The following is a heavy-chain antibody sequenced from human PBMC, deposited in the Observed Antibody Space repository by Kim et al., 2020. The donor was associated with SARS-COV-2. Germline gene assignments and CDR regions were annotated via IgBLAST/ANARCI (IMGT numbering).Heavy chain of an antibody. Sequence: GGSLRISCAASGFTFSTYAMSWVRQAPGKGLAWVSTISNTGVTTYYADSVKGRFIISRDNSKNTLYLQMNSLTAEDTAVYYCAVRYGLGVVVAPPGSWG. D-gene: IGHD2-15*01. CDR3: AVRYGLGVVVAPPGS. CDR1: GFTFSTYA. V-gene: IGHV3-23*01. J-gene: IGHJ5*01. CDR2: ISNTGVTT.